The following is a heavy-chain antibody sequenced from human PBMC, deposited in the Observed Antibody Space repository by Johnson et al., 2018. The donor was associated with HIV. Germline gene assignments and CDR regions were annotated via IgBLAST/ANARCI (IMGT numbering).Heavy chain of an antibody. CDR1: GFRFSDHY. CDR3: AREIIAAADDI. Sequence: QVQLVESGGGLVKPGGSLRLSCEASGFRFSDHYMSWIRQAPGKGLEWISYISTSGSTKYYADSVKGRFTISRDNAKNSLYLQMNSLRAEDTAVYYCAREIIAAADDIWGQGTMVTVSS. J-gene: IGHJ3*02. CDR2: ISTSGSTK. D-gene: IGHD6-13*01. V-gene: IGHV3-11*04.